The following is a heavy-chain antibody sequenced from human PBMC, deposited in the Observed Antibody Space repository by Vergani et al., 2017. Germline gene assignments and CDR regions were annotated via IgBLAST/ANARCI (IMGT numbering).Heavy chain of an antibody. Sequence: VQLVESGGGVVQPGRSLRLSCAASGFTFSSYAMHWVRQAPGKGLEWVSSISSSSSYIYYADSVKGRFTISRDNAKNSLYLQMNSLRAEDTAVYYCARGDSGYDKRGFDYWGQGTLVTVSS. CDR2: ISSSSSYI. V-gene: IGHV3-21*01. D-gene: IGHD5-12*01. J-gene: IGHJ4*02. CDR1: GFTFSSYA. CDR3: ARGDSGYDKRGFDY.